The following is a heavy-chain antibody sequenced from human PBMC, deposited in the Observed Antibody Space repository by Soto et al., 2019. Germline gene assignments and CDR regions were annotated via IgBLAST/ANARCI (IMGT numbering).Heavy chain of an antibody. V-gene: IGHV4-34*01. J-gene: IGHJ4*02. Sequence: PSETLSPTCAVYGAPFSGYYWTWIRQPPGKGLGGIGEITHGGITNYNLSLKSPVTISVDTSQTQFSLNRNSVTAADTAVYYCARSSVRGWSYWGQGTLVTVSS. CDR2: ITHGGIT. CDR1: GAPFSGYY. CDR3: ARSSVRGWSY. D-gene: IGHD3-10*02.